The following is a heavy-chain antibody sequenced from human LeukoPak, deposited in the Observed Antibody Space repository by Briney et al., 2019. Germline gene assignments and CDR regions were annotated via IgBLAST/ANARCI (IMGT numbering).Heavy chain of an antibody. CDR1: GYSITNGHY. CDR3: ARGYSSSWSDF. V-gene: IGHV4-38-2*01. CDR2: VFHTGTT. D-gene: IGHD2-2*01. Sequence: SETLSLTCDVSGYSITNGHYWGWFRLPPGKGLEWIGNVFHTGTTNYNPSLKSRVTMSVDTSENQFSLKMTSVTAADTALYYCARGYSSSWSDFWGQGTLVTVSP. J-gene: IGHJ4*02.